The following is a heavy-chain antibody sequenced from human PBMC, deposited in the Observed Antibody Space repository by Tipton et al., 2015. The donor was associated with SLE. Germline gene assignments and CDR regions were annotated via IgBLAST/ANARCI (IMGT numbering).Heavy chain of an antibody. CDR1: GGSLSSNNFF. D-gene: IGHD1-7*01. Sequence: TLSLTCTVSGGSLSSNNFFWTWIRQPPGKGLEWIGEINHRGSTIYNPSLKSRLTISEDRSKKQFSLRLTSVTAADTALYYCASQNWNYFYWGQGTLVSVSS. V-gene: IGHV4-39*07. CDR3: ASQNWNYFY. CDR2: INHRGST. J-gene: IGHJ4*02.